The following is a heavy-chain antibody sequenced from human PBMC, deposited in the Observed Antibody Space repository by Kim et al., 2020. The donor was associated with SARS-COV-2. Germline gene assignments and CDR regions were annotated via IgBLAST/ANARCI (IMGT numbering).Heavy chain of an antibody. J-gene: IGHJ6*02. CDR3: AIVGRSSYSMDV. Sequence: GGSLRLSCAASGFIFNSYSMDWVRQAPGKGLQWVSYISSSSSTIYYADSVKGRFTISRDNAENSLYLQMNSLRDEDTAVYYCAIVGRSSYSMDVWGQGTTVTVSS. D-gene: IGHD2-15*01. V-gene: IGHV3-48*02. CDR1: GFIFNSYS. CDR2: ISSSSSTI.